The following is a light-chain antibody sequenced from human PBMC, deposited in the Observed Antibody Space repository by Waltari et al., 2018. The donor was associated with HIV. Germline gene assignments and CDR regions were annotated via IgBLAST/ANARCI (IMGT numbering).Light chain of an antibody. Sequence: SYELTQPPSVSVSPGQTARITCSGDVLPTQYTFWYQQTSGQAPVLVVYKDSERPAGIPERFSGSSSGTTVTLFIDGVQAEDEADYYCQAADSSGSYFVFGTGTKVTVL. V-gene: IGLV3-25*03. CDR2: KDS. J-gene: IGLJ1*01. CDR3: QAADSSGSYFV. CDR1: VLPTQY.